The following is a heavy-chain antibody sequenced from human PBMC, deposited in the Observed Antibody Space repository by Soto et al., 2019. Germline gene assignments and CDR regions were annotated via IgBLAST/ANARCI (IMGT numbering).Heavy chain of an antibody. CDR1: GGSISSSNW. CDR2: IYHSGST. J-gene: IGHJ4*02. D-gene: IGHD3-16*01. CDR3: ARSQGGSSTVGFDH. V-gene: IGHV4-4*02. Sequence: SETLSLTCAVSGGSISSSNWWSWVRQPPGKGLEWIGEIYHSGSTNYNPYLKSRVTISVDKSKNQFSLKLSSVTAADTAVYYCARSQGGSSTVGFDHWGQGTLVTVSS.